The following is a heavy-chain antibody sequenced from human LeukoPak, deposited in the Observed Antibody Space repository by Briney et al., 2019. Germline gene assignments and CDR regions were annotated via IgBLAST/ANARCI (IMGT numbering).Heavy chain of an antibody. CDR2: ISYDGSNK. J-gene: IGHJ1*01. D-gene: IGHD3-10*01. CDR3: AKDPSWGFGESQGGYFQH. V-gene: IGHV3-30*18. CDR1: GFTFSSYG. Sequence: GGSLRLSCAASGFTFSSYGMHWVRQAPGKGLEWVAVISYDGSNKYYADSVKGRFTISRDNSKNTLYLQMNSLRAEDTAVYYCAKDPSWGFGESQGGYFQHWGQGTLVTVSS.